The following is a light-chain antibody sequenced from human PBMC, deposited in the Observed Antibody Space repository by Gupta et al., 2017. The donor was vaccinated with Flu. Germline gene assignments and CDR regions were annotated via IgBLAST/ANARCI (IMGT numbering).Light chain of an antibody. V-gene: IGKV2-30*01. Sequence: AALGQPASIACRSSQSLVYSDGNTVLHWYQQRPGQSPRRLIYLVSHRDSGVPDRFSGSGSGTVFTLKISRVEAEDVGVYFCKQGANWPWAFGQGTKVEIK. CDR2: LVS. CDR1: QSLVYSDGNTV. J-gene: IGKJ1*01. CDR3: KQGANWPWA.